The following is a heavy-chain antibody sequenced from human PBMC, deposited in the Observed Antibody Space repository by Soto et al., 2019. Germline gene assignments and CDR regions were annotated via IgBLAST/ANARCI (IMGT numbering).Heavy chain of an antibody. CDR3: VRGGGGGLFDP. CDR1: GFTFGDSY. D-gene: IGHD2-15*01. Sequence: PGGSLRLSCAGSGFTFGDSYMSWIRQAPGKGLEWLSYMSPGSRYPAYADPVKGRFTISRDNARRSLFLQMTSLTVEDTATYYCVRGGGGGLFDPWGQGTLVTVSS. V-gene: IGHV3-11*06. J-gene: IGHJ5*02. CDR2: MSPGSRYP.